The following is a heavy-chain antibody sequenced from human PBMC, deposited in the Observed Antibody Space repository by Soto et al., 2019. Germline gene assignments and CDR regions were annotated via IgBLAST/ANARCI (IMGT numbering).Heavy chain of an antibody. CDR2: IKPDGSEG. V-gene: IGHV3-7*04. D-gene: IGHD3-22*01. CDR1: GFTFSSYW. Sequence: EVQLVESGGGLVQPGGSVRLSCAASGFTFSSYWMSWVRQAPGKGLEWVANIKPDGSEGYYVDSVKGRFTMSRDNAKKSLYLQMNSLRAEDTAVSYCARGDYYDTSGPFSDAFDIWGQGTMVTVSS. CDR3: ARGDYYDTSGPFSDAFDI. J-gene: IGHJ3*02.